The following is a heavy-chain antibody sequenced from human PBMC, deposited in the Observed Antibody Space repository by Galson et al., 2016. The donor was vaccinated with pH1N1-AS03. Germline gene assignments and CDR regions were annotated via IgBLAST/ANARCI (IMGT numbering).Heavy chain of an antibody. Sequence: SLRLSCAASGFTFSSYSIHWVRQAPGKGLEYVSAISSDGDTYYTDSVKGRFTISRDDSKNTLYLQMNSLRAEDTAVYYCAKDRSSRNVLGACDYWGQGTLVTVSS. D-gene: IGHD3-10*02. CDR2: ISSDGDT. CDR1: GFTFSSYS. J-gene: IGHJ4*02. V-gene: IGHV3-64*02. CDR3: AKDRSSRNVLGACDY.